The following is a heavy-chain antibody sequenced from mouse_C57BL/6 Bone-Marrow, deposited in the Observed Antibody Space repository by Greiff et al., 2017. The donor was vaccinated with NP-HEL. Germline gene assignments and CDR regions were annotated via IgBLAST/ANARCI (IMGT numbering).Heavy chain of an antibody. Sequence: QVQLQQPGAELVKPGASVTMSCKASGYTFTSYWITWVKQRPGQGLAWIGDIYPGSGSTNYNEKFKSKATLTVDTSSSTAYMQLSSLTSEDSAVYYCARRGGLRGYFDYWGQGTTLTVSS. CDR2: IYPGSGST. D-gene: IGHD2-4*01. CDR1: GYTFTSYW. V-gene: IGHV1-55*01. CDR3: ARRGGLRGYFDY. J-gene: IGHJ2*01.